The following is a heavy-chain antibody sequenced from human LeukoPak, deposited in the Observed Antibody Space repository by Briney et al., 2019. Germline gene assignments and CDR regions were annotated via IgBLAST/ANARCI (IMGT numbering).Heavy chain of an antibody. D-gene: IGHD6-19*01. Sequence: PGGSLRLSCVASGFPLSKYGMHWVRQAPGKGLEWVAFITYTGGDKYYADSVKGRFTISRDNSKNTLYLQMNSLRAEDTAVYYCAREFSGYAFDIWGQGTMVTVSS. CDR3: AREFSGYAFDI. CDR2: ITYTGGDK. V-gene: IGHV3-30*19. CDR1: GFPLSKYG. J-gene: IGHJ3*02.